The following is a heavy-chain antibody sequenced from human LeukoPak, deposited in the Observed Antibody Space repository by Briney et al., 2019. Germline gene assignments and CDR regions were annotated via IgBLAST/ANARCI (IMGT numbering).Heavy chain of an antibody. Sequence: SGTLSLTCAVSGGSISSSNWWSWVRQPPGKGLVWIGYIYHSGSTYYNPSLKSRVTISVDRSKNQFSLKLSSVTAADTAVYYCARDYYDSSGYSFLDYWGQGTLVTVSS. CDR1: GGSISSSNW. D-gene: IGHD3-22*01. V-gene: IGHV4-4*02. CDR2: IYHSGST. J-gene: IGHJ4*02. CDR3: ARDYYDSSGYSFLDY.